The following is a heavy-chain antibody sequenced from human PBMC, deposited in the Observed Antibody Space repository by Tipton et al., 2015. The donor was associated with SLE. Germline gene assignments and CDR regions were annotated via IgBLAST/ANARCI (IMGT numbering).Heavy chain of an antibody. J-gene: IGHJ3*02. D-gene: IGHD1-1*01. CDR1: GFTFSSYA. Sequence: SLRLSCSASGFTFSSYAMHWVRQAPGKGLEYVSAISSNGGSTYYADSVKGRFTISRDNSKNTLYLQMSSLRAEDTAVYYCAKDLPPNWNSGAFDIWGQGTMVTVSS. V-gene: IGHV3-64D*06. CDR3: AKDLPPNWNSGAFDI. CDR2: ISSNGGST.